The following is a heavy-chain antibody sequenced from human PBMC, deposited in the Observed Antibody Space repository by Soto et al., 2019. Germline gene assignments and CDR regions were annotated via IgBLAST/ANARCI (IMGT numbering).Heavy chain of an antibody. CDR2: ITDDSRYR. CDR1: GFTFSNYN. J-gene: IGHJ5*02. CDR3: ARDRQLVQDWFDP. D-gene: IGHD6-13*01. V-gene: IGHV3-21*01. Sequence: GGSLRLSCAASGFTFSNYNMNWIRQSPGKGLEWVSSITDDSRYRFYVDSVKGRFTISRDNTKNSLYLQMNSLSAEDTAVYYCARDRQLVQDWFDPWGQGTLVTVSS.